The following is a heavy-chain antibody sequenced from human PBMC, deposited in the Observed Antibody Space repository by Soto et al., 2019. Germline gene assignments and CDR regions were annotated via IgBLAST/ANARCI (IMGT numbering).Heavy chain of an antibody. Sequence: QVQLVQSGAEVKKPGSSVKVSCKASGGTFSSYAIRWVRQAPGQGLEWMGGIIPIFGTANYAQKFQGRVTITADESTSTAYMELSSLRSEDTAVYYCARVPEYSSSSGEGYFDYWGQGTLVTVSS. CDR2: IIPIFGTA. V-gene: IGHV1-69*01. CDR1: GGTFSSYA. D-gene: IGHD6-6*01. CDR3: ARVPEYSSSSGEGYFDY. J-gene: IGHJ4*02.